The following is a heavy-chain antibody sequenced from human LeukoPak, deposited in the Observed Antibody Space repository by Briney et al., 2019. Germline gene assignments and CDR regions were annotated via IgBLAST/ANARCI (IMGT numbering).Heavy chain of an antibody. V-gene: IGHV3-33*01. CDR2: IWYDGSNE. CDR1: GFTFSNYG. D-gene: IGHD6-13*01. J-gene: IGHJ4*02. Sequence: PGGSLRLSCAASGFTFSNYGMHWVRRAPGKGLELVANIWYDGSNEYYADSVKGRFTISRDNSKNTLFLQMNSLRAEDTAVYYCARDRERAADLGYWGQGTLVTVSS. CDR3: ARDRERAADLGY.